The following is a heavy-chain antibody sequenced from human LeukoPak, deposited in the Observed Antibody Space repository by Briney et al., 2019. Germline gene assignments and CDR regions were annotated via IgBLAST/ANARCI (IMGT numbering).Heavy chain of an antibody. CDR3: AREVYDSSGYYYVECYFDY. Sequence: GGSLRLSCAASGFTFSSYWLSWVRQAPGKGLEWVGRTRNKANSYTTEYAASVKGRFTISRDDSKNSLYLQMNSLKTEDTAVYYCAREVYDSSGYYYVECYFDYWGQGTLVTVSS. J-gene: IGHJ4*02. CDR1: GFTFSSYW. D-gene: IGHD3-22*01. CDR2: TRNKANSYTT. V-gene: IGHV3-72*01.